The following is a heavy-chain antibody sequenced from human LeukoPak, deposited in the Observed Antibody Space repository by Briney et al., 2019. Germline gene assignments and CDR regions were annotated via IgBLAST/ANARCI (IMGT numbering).Heavy chain of an antibody. CDR1: GGTFSSYA. CDR2: IIPIFGTA. CDR3: ARGSHSSSKAYYYYYYVDV. D-gene: IGHD6-6*01. Sequence: SVTVSCKASGGTFSSYAISWVRQAPGQGLEWMGGIIPIFGTANYAQKFQGRVTITADKSTSTAYMELSSLTSEDTAVYYCARGSHSSSKAYYYYYYVDVWGKGTTVTVSS. J-gene: IGHJ6*03. V-gene: IGHV1-69*06.